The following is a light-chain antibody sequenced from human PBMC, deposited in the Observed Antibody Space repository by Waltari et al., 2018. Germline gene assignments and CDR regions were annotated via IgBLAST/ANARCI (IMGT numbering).Light chain of an antibody. CDR3: QMYVRLPVT. Sequence: EIVLTQSPGTLALSPGERATLACRASQSGGRALAWYQQKPGQAPRLLIYDTSTRATGISTKCSGSGSGTDFSLTIGRVEPEDCAVYFCQMYVRLPVTFGQGTKVEVK. J-gene: IGKJ1*01. CDR1: QSGGRA. CDR2: DTS. V-gene: IGKV3-20*01.